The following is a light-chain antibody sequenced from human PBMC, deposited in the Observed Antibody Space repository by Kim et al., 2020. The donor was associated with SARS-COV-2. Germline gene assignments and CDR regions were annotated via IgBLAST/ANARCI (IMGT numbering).Light chain of an antibody. Sequence: SASIGDRVTITCRASQNNNSYLNWYQQKTGKAPTLLIFVAYNLKCGVLSRFSGSGSGAYFTLTISSLLPEVFETYYCQQSYFTPFTCGKGTKLEI. J-gene: IGKJ2*01. V-gene: IGKV1-39*01. CDR3: QQSYFTPFT. CDR1: QNNNSY. CDR2: VAY.